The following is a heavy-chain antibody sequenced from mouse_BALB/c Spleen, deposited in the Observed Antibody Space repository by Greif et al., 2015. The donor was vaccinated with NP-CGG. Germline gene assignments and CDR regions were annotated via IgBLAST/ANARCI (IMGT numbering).Heavy chain of an antibody. J-gene: IGHJ2*01. CDR2: ILPGSGST. Sequence: VKLQESGAELMKPGASVKISCKATGYTFSSYWIEWVKQRPGHGLEWIGEILPGSGSTNYNEKFKGKATFTADTSSNTAYMQLSSLTSEDSAVYYCARRKGSWDPYFDYWGQGTTLTVSS. V-gene: IGHV1-9*01. CDR1: GYTFSSYW. CDR3: ARRKGSWDPYFDY. D-gene: IGHD4-1*01.